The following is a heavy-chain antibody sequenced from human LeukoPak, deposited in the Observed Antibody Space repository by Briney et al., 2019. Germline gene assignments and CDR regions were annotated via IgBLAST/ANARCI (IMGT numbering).Heavy chain of an antibody. J-gene: IGHJ5*01. CDR1: GFTFSSYW. D-gene: IGHD1-7*01. Sequence: GGPLRLSCAASGFTFSSYWMSWVRQAAGKGLEWVANRKQGGSGKYSVASVKGRFTTYRDTAKNSLYLKMNRLRAEDTALYYCARAPLPWNYVDWFDTWGHGDLVTVSS. V-gene: IGHV3-7*01. CDR3: ARAPLPWNYVDWFDT. CDR2: RKQGGSGK.